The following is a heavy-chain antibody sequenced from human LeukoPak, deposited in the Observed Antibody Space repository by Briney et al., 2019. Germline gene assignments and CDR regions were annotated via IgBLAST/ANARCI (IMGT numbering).Heavy chain of an antibody. D-gene: IGHD2-15*01. J-gene: IGHJ5*02. V-gene: IGHV4-34*01. Sequence: SETLSLTCVLYGGSSTNYFWSWIRQPPGKGLEWIGEINRSASTNYNPSLKSRVTISIDTSKNQFSLKLSSVTAADTAVYYCARDKCSGGSCYDWFDPWGQGTLVTVSS. CDR3: ARDKCSGGSCYDWFDP. CDR1: GGSSTNYF. CDR2: INRSAST.